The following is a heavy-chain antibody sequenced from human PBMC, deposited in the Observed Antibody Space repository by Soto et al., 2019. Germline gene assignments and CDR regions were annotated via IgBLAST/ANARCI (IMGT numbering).Heavy chain of an antibody. Sequence: PSETLSLTCTVSGGSISSGDYYWSWIRQPPGKGLEWIGYIYYSGSTNYNPSLKSRVTISVDTSKNQFSLKLSSVTAADTAVYYCARHRQAYYDILTGYKHFDYWGQGTLVTVSS. CDR3: ARHRQAYYDILTGYKHFDY. V-gene: IGHV4-61*08. J-gene: IGHJ4*02. CDR1: GGSISSGDYY. CDR2: IYYSGST. D-gene: IGHD3-9*01.